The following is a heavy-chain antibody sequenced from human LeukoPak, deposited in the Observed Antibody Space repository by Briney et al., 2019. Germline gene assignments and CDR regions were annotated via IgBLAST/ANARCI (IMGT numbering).Heavy chain of an antibody. V-gene: IGHV1-69*13. D-gene: IGHD5-18*01. CDR1: GGTFSSYA. J-gene: IGHJ6*02. CDR3: ARRDGAMATGYYYGMDV. Sequence: SVKVSCKASGGTFSSYAISWVRQAPGQGLEWMGGIIPIFGTANYAQKFQGRVTITADESTSTAYMELSSLRSEDTAVYYCARRDGAMATGYYYGMDVWGQGTTVTVSS. CDR2: IIPIFGTA.